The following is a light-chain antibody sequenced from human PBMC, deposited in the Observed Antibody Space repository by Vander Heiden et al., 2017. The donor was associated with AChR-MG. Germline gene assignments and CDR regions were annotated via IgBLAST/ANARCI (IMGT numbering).Light chain of an antibody. CDR3: QVWDASSDHVV. CDR1: NLGTKG. Sequence: SYVLTQPPSVSVAPGKTARITCGGNNLGTKGVHWYQQKPGQAPVLVILFDSDRPSGIPARFAASKSGNTATLTISRVEAGDEADDYCQVWDASSDHVVFGGGTKLSVL. CDR2: FDS. V-gene: IGLV3-21*04. J-gene: IGLJ3*02.